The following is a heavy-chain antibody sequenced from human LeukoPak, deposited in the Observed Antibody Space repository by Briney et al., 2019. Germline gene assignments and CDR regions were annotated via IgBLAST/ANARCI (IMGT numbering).Heavy chain of an antibody. CDR2: ISSGGVYE. V-gene: IGHV3-30-3*01. CDR1: GFTFSNYA. J-gene: IGHJ4*02. Sequence: GGSLRLSCAASGFTFSNYAMHWVRQAPGKGLEWVSIISSGGVYEYYADPVKGRFTISRDNSKNTLYLQLNSLRPEDTAVYYCAGDSTYYYDTGSSGPHYFDNWGQGTLVSVSS. D-gene: IGHD3-10*01. CDR3: AGDSTYYYDTGSSGPHYFDN.